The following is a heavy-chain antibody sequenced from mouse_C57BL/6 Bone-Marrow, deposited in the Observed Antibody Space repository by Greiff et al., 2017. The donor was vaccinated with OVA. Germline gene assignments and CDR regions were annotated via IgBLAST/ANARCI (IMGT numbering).Heavy chain of an antibody. D-gene: IGHD3-3*01. Sequence: QVQLQQSGAELVRPGTSVKMSCKASGYTFTNYWIGWAKQRPGHGLEWIGDIYPGGGYTNYNEKFKGKATLTADKSSSTAYMQFSSLTSEDSAIYYCARGGRRGYFDVWGTGTTVTVSS. CDR1: GYTFTNYW. CDR2: IYPGGGYT. J-gene: IGHJ1*03. V-gene: IGHV1-63*01. CDR3: ARGGRRGYFDV.